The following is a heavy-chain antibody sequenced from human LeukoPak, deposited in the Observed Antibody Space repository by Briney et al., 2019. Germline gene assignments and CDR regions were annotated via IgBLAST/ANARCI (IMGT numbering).Heavy chain of an antibody. Sequence: GGSLRLSCAASGFTFSSHSMNWVRQTPGKGLEWVSYISNGSSARYYADSVKGRFTISRDDARNSLYLQMNSLRAEDTAVYYCARMSGSRLPGYWGQGTLVTVSS. D-gene: IGHD3-3*01. CDR2: ISNGSSAR. J-gene: IGHJ4*02. CDR3: ARMSGSRLPGY. V-gene: IGHV3-48*01. CDR1: GFTFSSHS.